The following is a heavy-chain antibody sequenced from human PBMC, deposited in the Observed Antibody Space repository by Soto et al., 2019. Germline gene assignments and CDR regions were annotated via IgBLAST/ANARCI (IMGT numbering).Heavy chain of an antibody. CDR3: ATQTGFTNWFDP. CDR1: GGSISSGGYY. J-gene: IGHJ5*02. V-gene: IGHV4-31*03. D-gene: IGHD1-1*01. CDR2: MYYSGSA. Sequence: TLSLTCTVSGGSISSGGYYWSWIRQHPGKGLEWIGYMYYSGSAYYNPSLKSRVTISVDTSKNQFSLKLSSVTAADTAVYYCATQTGFTNWFDPWGQGTLVTVSS.